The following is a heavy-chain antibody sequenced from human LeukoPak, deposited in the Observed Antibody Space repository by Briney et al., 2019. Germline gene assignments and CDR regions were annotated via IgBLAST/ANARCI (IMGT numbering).Heavy chain of an antibody. Sequence: SETLSLTCAVYGGSFSGYYWSWVRQPPGKGLEWIGEINHSGSTKYSPSLESRLTISVDTSKNQVSLKLTSVTAADTAVYYCAIRPSNSWYYFDYWDQGSLVTVSS. CDR3: AIRPSNSWYYFDY. CDR2: INHSGST. V-gene: IGHV4-34*01. CDR1: GGSFSGYY. J-gene: IGHJ4*02. D-gene: IGHD2/OR15-2a*01.